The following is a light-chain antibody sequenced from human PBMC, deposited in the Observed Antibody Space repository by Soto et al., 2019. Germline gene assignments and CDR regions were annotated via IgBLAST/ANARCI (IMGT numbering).Light chain of an antibody. J-gene: IGLJ2*01. V-gene: IGLV2-14*01. Sequence: QSALTQPASVSGSPGQSITISCTGTSSDIGGYKYVSWYQQHPGIAPKLMIYEVSNRPSGVSNRFSGSKSGNTASLTISGLQAEDEADYYCCSYTRRSTRVFGGGTKLIVL. CDR3: CSYTRRSTRV. CDR1: SSDIGGYKY. CDR2: EVS.